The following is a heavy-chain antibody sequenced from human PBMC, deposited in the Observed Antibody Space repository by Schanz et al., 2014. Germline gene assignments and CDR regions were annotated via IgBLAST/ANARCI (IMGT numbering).Heavy chain of an antibody. Sequence: EVQLVESGGGLVQPGGSLRLSCAASGFTFSTYAMSWVRQAPGKGLEWVSVIRGSGGSTHYADSVKGRFIISRDSSKNTLFLQMNSLRAEDTAVYFCARDGGRDGYNLAFDVWGQGTLVTVSS. V-gene: IGHV3-23*04. CDR1: GFTFSTYA. CDR3: ARDGGRDGYNLAFDV. J-gene: IGHJ3*01. CDR2: IRGSGGST. D-gene: IGHD5-12*01.